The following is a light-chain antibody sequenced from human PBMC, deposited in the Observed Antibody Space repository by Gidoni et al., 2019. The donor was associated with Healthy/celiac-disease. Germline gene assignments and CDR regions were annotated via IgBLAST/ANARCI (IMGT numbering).Light chain of an antibody. Sequence: QRVTISCTGSSSNIGAGYDVHWYQQLPGTAPKLLIYGNSNRPSGVPDRFSGSKSGTSASLAITGLQAADEADYYCQSYDSSLSGSKVFGTGTTVTVL. V-gene: IGLV1-40*01. CDR2: GNS. J-gene: IGLJ1*01. CDR3: QSYDSSLSGSKV. CDR1: SSNIGAGYD.